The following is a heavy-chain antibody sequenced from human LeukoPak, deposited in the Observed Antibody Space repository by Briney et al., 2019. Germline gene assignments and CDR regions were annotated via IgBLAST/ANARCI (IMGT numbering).Heavy chain of an antibody. Sequence: GGSLRLSCAASGFTFSDYGMHWVRQAPGKGLEWVAFIRYDGSDKYYADSVKGRFTISRDNSKSTLYLQMNSLRAEDTAVYYCARGPMTVISLGGRGTLVTVSS. J-gene: IGHJ4*02. V-gene: IGHV3-30*02. D-gene: IGHD2/OR15-2a*01. CDR3: ARGPMTVISL. CDR1: GFTFSDYG. CDR2: IRYDGSDK.